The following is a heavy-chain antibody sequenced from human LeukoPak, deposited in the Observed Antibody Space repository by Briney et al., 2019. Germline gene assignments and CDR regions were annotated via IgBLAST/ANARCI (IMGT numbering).Heavy chain of an antibody. Sequence: GGSLRLSCAASGFTFSSYWMSWVRQAPGKGLEWVANIKQGGSEKYYVDSVKGRFTISRDNAKNSLYLQMNSLRAEDTAVYYCARLSIASPSTFDYWGQGTLVTVSS. CDR3: ARLSIASPSTFDY. CDR1: GFTFSSYW. D-gene: IGHD6-6*01. V-gene: IGHV3-7*01. J-gene: IGHJ4*02. CDR2: IKQGGSEK.